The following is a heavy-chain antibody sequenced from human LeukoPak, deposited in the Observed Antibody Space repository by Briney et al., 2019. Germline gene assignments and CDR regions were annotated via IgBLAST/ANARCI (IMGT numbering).Heavy chain of an antibody. Sequence: PGGSLRLSCAASGFTFSTYWMRWVRQAPGKGLVWVARLSSDGTTTTYAESVKGRFIISRDNVRNTLYLQMHSLRVEDTAVYYCARVRYGDYTGWGQGTLVTVFS. CDR3: ARVRYGDYTG. CDR1: GFTFSTYW. CDR2: LSSDGTTT. V-gene: IGHV3-74*01. J-gene: IGHJ4*02. D-gene: IGHD3-3*01.